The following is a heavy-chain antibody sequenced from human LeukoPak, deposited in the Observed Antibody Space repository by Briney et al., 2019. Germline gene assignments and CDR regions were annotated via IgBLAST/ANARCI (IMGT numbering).Heavy chain of an antibody. J-gene: IGHJ4*02. CDR2: IWYDGSNK. D-gene: IGHD6-13*01. Sequence: GGSLRLSCAASGFTFSSYGMHWVRQAPGKGLEWVAVIWYDGSNKYYADSVKGRFTISRDNSKNTLYLQMNSLRAEDTAVYYCANTHSSSGGDGYWGQGTLVTVSS. CDR1: GFTFSSYG. CDR3: ANTHSSSGGDGY. V-gene: IGHV3-33*06.